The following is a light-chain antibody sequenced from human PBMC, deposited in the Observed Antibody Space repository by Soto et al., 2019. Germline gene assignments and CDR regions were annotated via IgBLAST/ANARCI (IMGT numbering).Light chain of an antibody. J-gene: IGKJ1*01. CDR1: QSVSSNF. V-gene: IGKV3-20*01. Sequence: EIVLTQSPGTLSLSPGERATLSCRASQSVSSNFLAWYQQKPGQAPRLLIYDASNRATGIPDRFSGSGSGTDFTLTISRLEPEDFEVYYCQQFGSSPRTFGQGTKVDIK. CDR3: QQFGSSPRT. CDR2: DAS.